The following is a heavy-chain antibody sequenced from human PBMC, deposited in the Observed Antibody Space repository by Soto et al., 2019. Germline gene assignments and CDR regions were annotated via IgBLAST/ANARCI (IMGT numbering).Heavy chain of an antibody. CDR1: GFTFSDYY. V-gene: IGHV3-11*01. Sequence: GGSLRLSCAASGFTFSDYYMSWIRQAPGKGLEWVSYISSSGSTIYYADSVKGRFTISRDNAKNSLYLQMNSLRAEDTAVYYCARLPAAIDYYYYMDVWGKGTTVTVSS. CDR2: ISSSGSTI. D-gene: IGHD2-2*02. J-gene: IGHJ6*03. CDR3: ARLPAAIDYYYYMDV.